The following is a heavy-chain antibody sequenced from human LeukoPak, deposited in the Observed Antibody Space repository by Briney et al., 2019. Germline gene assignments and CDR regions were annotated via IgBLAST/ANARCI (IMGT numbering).Heavy chain of an antibody. CDR1: GGTFRSYG. CDR3: SRAAGGLVGAMESEYHQYAMDV. CDR2: VIPVFGIT. J-gene: IGHJ6*02. V-gene: IGHV1-69*04. Sequence: ASVKVSCKASGGTFRSYGINWVRQAPGQGLEWIGRVIPVFGITHYAQRFQGRVTITADKDTSTVDMELTSLRFEDTAVYYCSRAAGGLVGAMESEYHQYAMDVWGQGTKVTVSS. D-gene: IGHD1-26*01.